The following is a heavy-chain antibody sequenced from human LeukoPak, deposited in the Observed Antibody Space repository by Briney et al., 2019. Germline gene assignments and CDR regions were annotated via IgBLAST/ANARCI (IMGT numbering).Heavy chain of an antibody. V-gene: IGHV3-48*04. D-gene: IGHD6-13*01. CDR1: GFTLSTTS. J-gene: IGHJ4*02. CDR3: VRGDSRDF. Sequence: GGSLRLSCAASGFTLSTTSMNWVRQAPGKGLEWISYIERSTNTIYYADSVKGRFTISRDNARNSLFLQMSSLRGDDTAVYYCVRGDSRDFWGQGTLVTVSS. CDR2: IERSTNTI.